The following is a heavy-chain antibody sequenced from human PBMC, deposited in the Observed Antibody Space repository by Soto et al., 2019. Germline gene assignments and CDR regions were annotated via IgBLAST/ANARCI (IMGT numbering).Heavy chain of an antibody. D-gene: IGHD3-3*01. CDR1: GGTFSGYY. J-gene: IGHJ5*02. Sequence: PSETLSLTCAVYGGTFSGYYWSWIRQPLGKGLEWIGEINHSGSTNYNPSLKSRVTISVDTSKNQFSLNLSSVTAADTAVYYCARLGITIFGVVSRWFDPWGQGTLVTVSS. CDR2: INHSGST. CDR3: ARLGITIFGVVSRWFDP. V-gene: IGHV4-34*01.